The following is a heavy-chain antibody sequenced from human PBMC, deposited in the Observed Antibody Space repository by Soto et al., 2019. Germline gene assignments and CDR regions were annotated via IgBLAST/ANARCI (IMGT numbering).Heavy chain of an antibody. V-gene: IGHV1-18*01. CDR3: ARDFRDSCGGASCIYFDY. Sequence: QVQLVQSGAETKEPGASVRVSCEASGYSFISYGFSWVRQAPGQGLEWLGWISANNGHTNSADKFQGRLTLTTDTTTSTAYMELRSLRSDDTAVYFCARDFRDSCGGASCIYFDYWGQGTLVSVSS. J-gene: IGHJ4*02. D-gene: IGHD2-21*01. CDR1: GYSFISYG. CDR2: ISANNGHT.